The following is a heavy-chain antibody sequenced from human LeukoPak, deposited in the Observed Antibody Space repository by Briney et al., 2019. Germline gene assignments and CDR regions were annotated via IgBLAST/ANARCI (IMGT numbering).Heavy chain of an antibody. CDR2: ANRDGSET. Sequence: GGSLRLSCAASGFTLSNHWMTWVRQVPGRGPEWVANANRDGSETYYLDSVKGRFTISKDNAKNSLYLQMNSLRAEDTALYHCARNNGMDVWGQGTTVIVSS. CDR1: GFTLSNHW. J-gene: IGHJ6*02. CDR3: ARNNGMDV. V-gene: IGHV3-7*03.